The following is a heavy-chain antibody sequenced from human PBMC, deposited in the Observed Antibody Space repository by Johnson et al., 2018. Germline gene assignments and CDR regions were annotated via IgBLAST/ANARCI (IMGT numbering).Heavy chain of an antibody. CDR2: IYYTGTT. J-gene: IGHJ3*02. D-gene: IGHD2-15*01. CDR3: ARGVLAFDI. CDR1: GDSISGHY. Sequence: QVQLQESGPGLVKPSETLSLTCSVSGDSISGHYWSWIRQPPGKGLEWIGNIYYTGTTNYNPSLKSRVTILVDRSKNQFSLKLNSVTPADTAVDYCARGVLAFDIWGQGTVVTVSS. V-gene: IGHV4-59*11.